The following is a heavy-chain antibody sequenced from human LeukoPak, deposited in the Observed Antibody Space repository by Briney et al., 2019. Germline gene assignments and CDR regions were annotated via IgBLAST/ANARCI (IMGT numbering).Heavy chain of an antibody. CDR1: GFSFSRYG. J-gene: IGHJ5*02. Sequence: GGSLRLSCVASGFSFSRYGMHWVRQAPGKGLEWVAVTSYDGSDKYYSDSVKGRFTISRDNSKNTLYLQMSSLRQEDTGVYFCAKDSGIAANVGYSWLDPWGQGTLVTVSS. D-gene: IGHD6-13*01. V-gene: IGHV3-30*18. CDR2: TSYDGSDK. CDR3: AKDSGIAANVGYSWLDP.